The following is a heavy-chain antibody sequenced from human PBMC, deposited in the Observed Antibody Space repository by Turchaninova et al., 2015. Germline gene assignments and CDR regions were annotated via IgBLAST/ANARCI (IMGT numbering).Heavy chain of an antibody. CDR2: SNPSDGST. J-gene: IGHJ4*02. CDR3: ARDVPRWLFDY. V-gene: IGHV1-46*01. D-gene: IGHD5-24*01. Sequence: QVQLVQSGAEVEKPGASVKVSCKASGYTFTSYYMHWVRQAPGQGLGGMGMSNPSDGSTYYEQKFEGRGTMTRDTSTSTVDMEVSSLRSEDTAVYYCARDVPRWLFDYWGQGTLVTVSS. CDR1: GYTFTSYY.